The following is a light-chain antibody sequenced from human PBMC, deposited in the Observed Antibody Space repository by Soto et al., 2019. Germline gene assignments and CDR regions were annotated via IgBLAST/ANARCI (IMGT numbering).Light chain of an antibody. CDR1: SSDVGGYKY. Sequence: QSALTQPRSVSGSPGQSVTISCTGTSSDVGGYKYVSWYQQHPGKAPKLMIYDVSDRPSGVSNRFSGSKSGNTASLTISGLQAEDEANYYCSSYTITSAYWVFGGGTKLTVL. CDR3: SSYTITSAYWV. V-gene: IGLV2-14*01. J-gene: IGLJ3*02. CDR2: DVS.